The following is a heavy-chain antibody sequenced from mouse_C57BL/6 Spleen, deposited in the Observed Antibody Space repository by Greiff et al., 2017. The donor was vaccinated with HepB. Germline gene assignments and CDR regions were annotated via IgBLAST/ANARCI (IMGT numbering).Heavy chain of an antibody. D-gene: IGHD3-2*02. CDR1: GYTFTDYY. J-gene: IGHJ2*01. CDR2: INPNNGGT. CDR3: AIDSSGSFDY. V-gene: IGHV1-26*01. Sequence: VQLQQSGPELVKPGASVKISCKASGYTFTDYYMNWVKQSHGKSLEWIGDINPNNGGTSYNQKFKGKATLTVDKSSSTAYMELRSLTSEDSAVYYCAIDSSGSFDYWGQGTTLTVSS.